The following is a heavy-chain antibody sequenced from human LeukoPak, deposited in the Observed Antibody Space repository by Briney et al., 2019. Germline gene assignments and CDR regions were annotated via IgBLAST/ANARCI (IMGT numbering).Heavy chain of an antibody. Sequence: PSETLSLTCTVSGGSISSYYWSWIRQPAGKGLEWIGRIYYSGSTYYDPSLKSRVTISVDTSKNQFSLKLSSVTAADTAVYYCARQGYSYGRPFDYWGQGTLVTVSS. V-gene: IGHV4-59*05. CDR1: GGSISSYY. CDR3: ARQGYSYGRPFDY. D-gene: IGHD5-18*01. J-gene: IGHJ4*02. CDR2: IYYSGST.